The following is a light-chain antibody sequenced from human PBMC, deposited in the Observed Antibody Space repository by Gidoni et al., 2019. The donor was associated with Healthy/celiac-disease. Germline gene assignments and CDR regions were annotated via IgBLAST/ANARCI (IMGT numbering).Light chain of an antibody. Sequence: SITISCTGTSSDVGGYNYVSWYQQNPGKAPKLMIYEVSNRPSGVSNRFSGSKSGNTASLTISGLQAEDEADYYCISYTSSSTLLFGGGTKLTVL. V-gene: IGLV2-14*01. J-gene: IGLJ2*01. CDR2: EVS. CDR3: ISYTSSSTLL. CDR1: SSDVGGYNY.